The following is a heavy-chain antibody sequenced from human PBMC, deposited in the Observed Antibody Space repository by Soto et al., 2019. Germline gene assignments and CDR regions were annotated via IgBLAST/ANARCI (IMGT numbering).Heavy chain of an antibody. J-gene: IGHJ4*02. CDR3: AREDILGVRSFDY. CDR2: ISSGSKTI. Sequence: GGSLRLSCAASGFTFRGYSVNWVRQAPGKGLEWVSYISSGSKTIYYAESVKGRFTVSRDNARNSQYLQMNSLRDEDTAVYYCAREDILGVRSFDYWGQGTLVTVSS. D-gene: IGHD3-9*01. CDR1: GFTFRGYS. V-gene: IGHV3-48*02.